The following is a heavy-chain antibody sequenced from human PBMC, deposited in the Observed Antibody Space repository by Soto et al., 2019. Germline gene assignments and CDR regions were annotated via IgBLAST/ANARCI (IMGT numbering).Heavy chain of an antibody. V-gene: IGHV1-8*01. D-gene: IGHD3-3*01. Sequence: GASVKVSCKASGYTFTSYDINWVRQATGQGLEWMGWMNPNSGNTGYAQKFQGRVTMTRNTSISTAYMELSSLRSGDTAVYYCARYDFWSGYYVYYGMDVWGQGTTVTVSS. CDR2: MNPNSGNT. CDR1: GYTFTSYD. J-gene: IGHJ6*02. CDR3: ARYDFWSGYYVYYGMDV.